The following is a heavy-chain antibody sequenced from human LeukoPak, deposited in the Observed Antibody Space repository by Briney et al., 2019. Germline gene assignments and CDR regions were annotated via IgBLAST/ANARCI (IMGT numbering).Heavy chain of an antibody. Sequence: PSETLSLTCAVYGGSFSGYYWSWVRQAPGKGLEWVANIKQDGSEKYYVDSVKGRFTISRDNAKNSLYLQMNSLRAEDTAVYYCARSQGDPLDYYYYMDVWGKGTTVTISS. CDR3: ARSQGDPLDYYYYMDV. CDR2: IKQDGSEK. CDR1: GGSFSGYY. D-gene: IGHD2-21*01. J-gene: IGHJ6*03. V-gene: IGHV3-7*01.